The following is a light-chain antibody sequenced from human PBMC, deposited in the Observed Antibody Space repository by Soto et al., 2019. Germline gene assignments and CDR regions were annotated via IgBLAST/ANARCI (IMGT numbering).Light chain of an antibody. V-gene: IGKV3-11*01. J-gene: IGKJ1*01. CDR1: QSVSSY. Sequence: EVVLTQSPSTLSLSPGERATLSCRDSQSVSSYLAWYQQKPGQAPRLLIYDASNRATGIPARFSGSGSETDFTLTICSVEAEDFALYYCQEYNNSPGRFGEGTNVDIK. CDR2: DAS. CDR3: QEYNNSPGR.